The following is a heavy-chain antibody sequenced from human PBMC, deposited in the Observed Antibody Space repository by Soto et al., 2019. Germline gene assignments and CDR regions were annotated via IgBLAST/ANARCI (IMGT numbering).Heavy chain of an antibody. CDR2: IYWDDDK. CDR1: GFSLTTSGVG. V-gene: IGHV2-5*02. Sequence: QITLKESGPARVKPTQTLTLTCTFSGFSLTTSGVGVGWIRQPPGKALEWLAVIYWDDDKRYSPSLQTRLTITKDTSKYEVVLTMSNMHPVDTATYCCVESPWLGYQAWFDPWGPGTLVTVSS. CDR3: VESPWLGYQAWFDP. D-gene: IGHD3-22*01. J-gene: IGHJ5*02.